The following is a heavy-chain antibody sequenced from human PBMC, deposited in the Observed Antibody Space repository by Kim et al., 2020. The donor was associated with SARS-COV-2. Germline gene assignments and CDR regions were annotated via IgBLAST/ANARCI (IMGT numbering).Heavy chain of an antibody. Sequence: ASVKVSCKASGYTFTSYYMHWVRQAPGQGLEWMGIINPSGGSTSYAQKFQGRVTMTRDTSTSTVYMELSSLRSEDTAVYYCARDTEGVTMVRGLYYYGMDVWGQGTTVTVSS. CDR1: GYTFTSYY. CDR3: ARDTEGVTMVRGLYYYGMDV. CDR2: INPSGGST. J-gene: IGHJ6*02. D-gene: IGHD3-10*01. V-gene: IGHV1-46*01.